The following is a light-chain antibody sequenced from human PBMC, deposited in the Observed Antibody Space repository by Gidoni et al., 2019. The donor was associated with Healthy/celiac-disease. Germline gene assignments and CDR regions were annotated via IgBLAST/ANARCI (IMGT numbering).Light chain of an antibody. CDR2: GNC. J-gene: IGLJ3*02. V-gene: IGLV1-40*01. Sequence: QSVLTQPPSVSGAPGQRVTISCTGRSSNIGAGYDVHWYQQLPGTAPKLLIYGNCNRPSGVPDRFSGSKSGTSASLAITGLQAEDEADYYCQSYDSSLSGWVFGGGTKLTVL. CDR1: SSNIGAGYD. CDR3: QSYDSSLSGWV.